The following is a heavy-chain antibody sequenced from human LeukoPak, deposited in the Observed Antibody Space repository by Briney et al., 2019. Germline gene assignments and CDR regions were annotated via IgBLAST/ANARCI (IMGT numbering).Heavy chain of an antibody. D-gene: IGHD3-10*01. J-gene: IGHJ6*04. V-gene: IGHV4-34*01. CDR1: GGSFSGYY. CDR2: INHSGST. Sequence: PSETLSLTCAVYGGSFSGYYWSWIRQPPGKGLEWIGEINHSGSTNYSPSLKSRVTISVDTSKNQFSLKLSSVTAADTAVYYCARGRTRYGSGSWGYYYYGMDVWGKGTTVTVSS. CDR3: ARGRTRYGSGSWGYYYYGMDV.